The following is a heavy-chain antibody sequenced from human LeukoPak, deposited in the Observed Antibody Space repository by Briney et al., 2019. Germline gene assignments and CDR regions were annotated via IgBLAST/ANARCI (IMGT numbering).Heavy chain of an antibody. V-gene: IGHV4-34*12. J-gene: IGHJ3*02. D-gene: IGHD3-10*01. CDR1: GFTFSDYY. CDR3: AKSNGYGLVDI. CDR2: IFYSGST. Sequence: LRLSCAASGFTFSDYYMSWIRQAPGKGLEWIGNIFYSGSTYYSPSLKSRVTISLDTSRNQFSLKLTSVTAADTAVYYCAKSNGYGLVDIWGQGTMVTVSS.